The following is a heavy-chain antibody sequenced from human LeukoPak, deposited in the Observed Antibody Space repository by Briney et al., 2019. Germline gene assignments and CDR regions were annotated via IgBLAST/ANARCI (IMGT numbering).Heavy chain of an antibody. J-gene: IGHJ4*02. CDR1: GFTFSSYW. D-gene: IGHD3-9*01. Sequence: PGGSLRLSCAASGFTFSSYWMHWVRQAPGKGLVWVSVIYSGGSTYYADSVKGRFTISRDNSKNTLYLQMNSLRAEDTAVYYCASHPLRYFDWLSRFDYWGQGTLVTVSS. V-gene: IGHV3-66*04. CDR2: IYSGGST. CDR3: ASHPLRYFDWLSRFDY.